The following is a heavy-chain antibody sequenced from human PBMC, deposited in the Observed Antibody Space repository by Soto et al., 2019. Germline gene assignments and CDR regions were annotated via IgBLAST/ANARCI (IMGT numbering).Heavy chain of an antibody. Sequence: QVQLQESGPGLVKPSQTLSLTCSVSGDSITSGGYYWSWIRQLPGKGLQWIGYIYYSGTTYYNPSLKSRVIISVDTSQNQFSLNLTSVTAADTAVYLCARETGFSGSWAPDNWGQGILVSVSS. CDR2: IYYSGTT. CDR3: ARETGFSGSWAPDN. CDR1: GDSITSGGYY. J-gene: IGHJ4*02. V-gene: IGHV4-31*03. D-gene: IGHD6-13*01.